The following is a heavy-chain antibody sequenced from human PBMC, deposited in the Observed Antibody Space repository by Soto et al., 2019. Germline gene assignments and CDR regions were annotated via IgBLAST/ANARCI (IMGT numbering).Heavy chain of an antibody. V-gene: IGHV3-7*03. Sequence: GGSLRLSCAASGFTFSSYWMSWVRQAPGKGLEWVANINQDGSEKYYVDSVKGRFTISRDNAKNSLYLQMNSLRAEDTAVYSCARVSEPYYDRSGYFDYWGQGTLVTVSS. D-gene: IGHD3-22*01. CDR3: ARVSEPYYDRSGYFDY. CDR2: INQDGSEK. J-gene: IGHJ4*02. CDR1: GFTFSSYW.